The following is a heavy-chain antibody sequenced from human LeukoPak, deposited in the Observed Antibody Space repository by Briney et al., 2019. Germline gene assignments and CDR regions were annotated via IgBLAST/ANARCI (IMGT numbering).Heavy chain of an antibody. Sequence: PSETLSLTCTVSGGSISSYYWIWIRQPPGKALEWIGYIYYSGSTNYNPSLKSRVTISVDTSKNQFSLKLSSVTAADTAVYYCARDLSHGVWDVWGQGTTVTVSS. V-gene: IGHV4-59*01. D-gene: IGHD4-17*01. CDR3: ARDLSHGVWDV. CDR2: IYYSGST. J-gene: IGHJ6*02. CDR1: GGSISSYY.